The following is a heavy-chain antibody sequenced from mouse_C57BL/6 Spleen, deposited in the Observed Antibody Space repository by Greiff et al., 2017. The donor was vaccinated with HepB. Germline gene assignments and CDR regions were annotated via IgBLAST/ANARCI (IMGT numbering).Heavy chain of an antibody. CDR1: GYTFTSYW. V-gene: IGHV1-53*01. CDR2: INPSNGGT. Sequence: QVQLQQSGTELVKPGASVKLSCKASGYTFTSYWMHWVKQRPGHGLEWIGNINPSNGGTNYNEKFKSKATLTVDKSSSTAYMQLSSLTSEDSAVYYCARAGDDYDVPHWYFDVWGTGTTVTVSS. D-gene: IGHD2-4*01. CDR3: ARAGDDYDVPHWYFDV. J-gene: IGHJ1*03.